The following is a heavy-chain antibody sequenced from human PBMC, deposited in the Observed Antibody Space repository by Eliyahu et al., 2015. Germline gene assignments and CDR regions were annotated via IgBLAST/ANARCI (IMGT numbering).Heavy chain of an antibody. CDR1: GFSLRXHG. D-gene: IGHD2-8*01. CDR2: VWYDGITK. V-gene: IGHV3-33*01. J-gene: IGHJ6*02. CDR3: ARDNDVYGMDV. Sequence: QVQLAESGGGEVHPGRSLTLSCTASGFSLRXHGMHWVRQTAGKGLEWVAVVWYDGITKNYADSVKGRFTISRDDSKNTLDLQMTSLRVEDSGLYYCARDNDVYGMDVWGQGTTVTVSS.